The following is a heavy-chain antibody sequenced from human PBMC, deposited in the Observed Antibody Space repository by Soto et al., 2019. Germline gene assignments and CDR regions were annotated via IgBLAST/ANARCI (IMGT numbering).Heavy chain of an antibody. V-gene: IGHV1-18*01. CDR1: GYTFTNFG. CDR3: ARGRDYGDFYFDY. CDR2: ISPYNGNT. D-gene: IGHD4-17*01. J-gene: IGHJ4*02. Sequence: QVQLVQSGAEVKKPGASAKVSCKASGYTFTNFGINWVRQAPGLGLEWVGWISPYNGNTQTVEKLQGRVTMTTDTSTSTAYMELRSLRSDDTAVYYCARGRDYGDFYFDYWGQGTLVTVSS.